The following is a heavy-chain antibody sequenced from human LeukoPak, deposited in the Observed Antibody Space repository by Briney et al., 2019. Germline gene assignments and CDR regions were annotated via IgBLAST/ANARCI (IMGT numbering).Heavy chain of an antibody. V-gene: IGHV3-30*01. D-gene: IGHD5-24*01. Sequence: GRSLRLSCAASGFTFSSYAMHWVRQAPGKGLEWVAVISYDGSNKYYADSVKGRFTISRDNSKNTLYLQMNSLRAEDAAVYYCARIAEMATTDWGRGTLVTVSS. J-gene: IGHJ4*02. CDR2: ISYDGSNK. CDR3: ARIAEMATTD. CDR1: GFTFSSYA.